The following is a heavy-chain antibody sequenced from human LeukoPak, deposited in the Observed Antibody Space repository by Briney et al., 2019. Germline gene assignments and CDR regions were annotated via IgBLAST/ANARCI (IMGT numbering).Heavy chain of an antibody. CDR2: INSDGSIT. D-gene: IGHD6-19*01. V-gene: IGHV3-74*01. J-gene: IGHJ4*02. CDR1: GFTFTTYW. Sequence: GGSLRLSCAASGFTFTTYWMHWVRQAPGKGLVWVSHINSDGSITSYADSVKGRFTISRDNAKNTLYLQMNSLRAEDTAVYYCANLPPGIAVAGTARDYWGQGALVTVSS. CDR3: ANLPPGIAVAGTARDY.